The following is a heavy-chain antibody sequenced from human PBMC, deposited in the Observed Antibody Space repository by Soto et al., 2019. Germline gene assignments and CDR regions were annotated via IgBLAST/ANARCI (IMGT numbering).Heavy chain of an antibody. D-gene: IGHD3-9*01. J-gene: IGHJ4*02. V-gene: IGHV1-18*01. CDR3: ARSYFDWPTDY. CDR2: ISTYHGHT. Sequence: WPRQAPGQGLDWIGAISTYHGHTNYAQNFQDRVTMSTDRSTNTAYMDLWSLKSDDTAMYYCARSYFDWPTDYRGQGTLVTVTS.